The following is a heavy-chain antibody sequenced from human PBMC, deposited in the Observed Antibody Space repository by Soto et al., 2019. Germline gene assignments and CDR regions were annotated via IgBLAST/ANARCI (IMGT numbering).Heavy chain of an antibody. CDR3: ARAKILTGYYVVFFDV. CDR1: GGSFSAYY. D-gene: IGHD3-9*01. Sequence: VQLQQWGAGAGLLKPSETLSLTCAASGGSFSAYYWSWIRQPPGRGLEWIGEINHNGNSNYNPALESRVTSSVDSSKSQFSLKLISVTAAETAVYYCARAKILTGYYVVFFDVWGGGTLVTVSS. V-gene: IGHV4-34*02. CDR2: INHNGNS. J-gene: IGHJ2*01.